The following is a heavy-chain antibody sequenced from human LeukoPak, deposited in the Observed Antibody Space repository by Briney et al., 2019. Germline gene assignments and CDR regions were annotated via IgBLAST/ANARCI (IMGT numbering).Heavy chain of an antibody. V-gene: IGHV5-51*01. Sequence: GESLKISCKGSGYSFTSYWIGWVRQMPGKGLEWMGIIYPGDSDTRYSPSFQGQVTISADKSISTAYLQWSSLKASDTAMYYCARGSPYYDSRGFHHGPLDYWGQGTLVTVSS. CDR2: IYPGDSDT. J-gene: IGHJ4*02. D-gene: IGHD3-22*01. CDR1: GYSFTSYW. CDR3: ARGSPYYDSRGFHHGPLDY.